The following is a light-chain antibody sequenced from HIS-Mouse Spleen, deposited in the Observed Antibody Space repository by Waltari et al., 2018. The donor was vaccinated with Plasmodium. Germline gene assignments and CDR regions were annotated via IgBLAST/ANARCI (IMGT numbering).Light chain of an antibody. J-gene: IGLJ1*01. CDR1: SSDVGSYNL. V-gene: IGLV2-23*01. CDR3: CSYAGSSTYV. CDR2: EGS. Sequence: QSALTQPASVSGSPGQSITISCTVTSSDVGSYNLLSWYQQHPGKAPKLMIYEGSKRPSGVSNRFSGSKSGNTASLTISGLQAEDEADYYCCSYAGSSTYVFGTGTKVTVL.